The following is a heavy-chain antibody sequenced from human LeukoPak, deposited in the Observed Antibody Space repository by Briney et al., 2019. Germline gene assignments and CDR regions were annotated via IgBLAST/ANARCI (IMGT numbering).Heavy chain of an antibody. J-gene: IGHJ6*03. CDR3: ARVAYCSGGSCYWGYYYYYMDV. V-gene: IGHV4-39*07. Sequence: SETLSLTCTVSGGSISSSSYYWGWIRQPPGKGLEWIGSIYYSGSTYYNPSLKSRVTISVDTSKNQFSLKLSSVTAADTAVYYCARVAYCSGGSCYWGYYYYYMDVWGKGTTVTVSS. CDR2: IYYSGST. CDR1: GGSISSSSYY. D-gene: IGHD2-15*01.